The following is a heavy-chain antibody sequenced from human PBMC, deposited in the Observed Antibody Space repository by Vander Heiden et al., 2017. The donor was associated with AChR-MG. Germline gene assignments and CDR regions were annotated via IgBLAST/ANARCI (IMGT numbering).Heavy chain of an antibody. V-gene: IGHV3-74*01. D-gene: IGHD2-15*01. Sequence: EVQLVESGGGLIQPGGSLRLSCAASGFTFSSYWMHWVRQAPGKGLVWVSRINNDGSETKYADSVKGRFSSSRDNAKNTLYLQMNSLRAEDTAVYYCARGNIGPDFWGQGTLVTVSS. CDR1: GFTFSSYW. J-gene: IGHJ4*02. CDR2: INNDGSET. CDR3: ARGNIGPDF.